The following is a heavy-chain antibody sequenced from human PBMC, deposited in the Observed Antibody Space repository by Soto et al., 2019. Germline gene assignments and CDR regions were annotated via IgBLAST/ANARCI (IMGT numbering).Heavy chain of an antibody. CDR1: GFTFSSYA. D-gene: IGHD1-1*01. V-gene: IGHV3-23*01. CDR3: AKSLAPLPGSTFYYYYYMDV. CDR2: ISGSGGST. Sequence: GGSLRLSCAASGFTFSSYAMSWVRQAPGKGLEWVSAISGSGGSTYYADSVKGRFTISRDNSKNTLYLQMNSPRAEDTAVYYCAKSLAPLPGSTFYYYYYMDVWGKGTTVTVSS. J-gene: IGHJ6*03.